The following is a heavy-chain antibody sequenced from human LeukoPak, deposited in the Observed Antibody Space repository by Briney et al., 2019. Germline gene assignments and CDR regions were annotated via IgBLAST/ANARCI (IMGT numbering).Heavy chain of an antibody. V-gene: IGHV1-2*06. CDR1: GYTFTGYY. CDR3: ARDYSSGWPNFDY. CDR2: INPNSGGT. D-gene: IGHD6-19*01. J-gene: IGHJ4*02. Sequence: ASVKVSCKASGYTFTGYYMHWVRQAPGQGLEWMGRINPNSGGTNYAQKFQGRVTMTRDTSISTAYMELSRLRSDDTAVYYCARDYSSGWPNFDYWGQGTPVTVSS.